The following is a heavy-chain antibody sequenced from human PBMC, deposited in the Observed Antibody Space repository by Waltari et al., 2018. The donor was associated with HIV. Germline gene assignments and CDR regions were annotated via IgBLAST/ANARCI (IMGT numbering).Heavy chain of an antibody. Sequence: EVQLVESGGGLVQPGGSLRLSCAASGFTFRNHWMTWVRQDPGKGLEGLANINPDGSETNHVDTAKGRFTIARDNAKNSLYLQMNSLRVEDTAVYYCARAGGAWNRCDYWGQGTLVTVSS. CDR3: ARAGGAWNRCDY. V-gene: IGHV3-7*01. CDR1: GFTFRNHW. D-gene: IGHD1-1*01. J-gene: IGHJ4*02. CDR2: INPDGSET.